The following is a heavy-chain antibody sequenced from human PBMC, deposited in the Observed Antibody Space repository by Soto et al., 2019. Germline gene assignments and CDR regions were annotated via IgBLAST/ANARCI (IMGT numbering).Heavy chain of an antibody. CDR1: GFTFSSYS. J-gene: IGHJ6*02. CDR2: ISSSSSYI. CDR3: ARGAYYDFWSGYPFRLGMDV. Sequence: PWGSLRLSFASSGFTFSSYSMNWVRQAPGKGLEWVSSISSSSSYIYYADSVKGRFTISRDNAKNSLYLQMNSLRAEDTAVYYCARGAYYDFWSGYPFRLGMDVWGQGTTVTVSS. V-gene: IGHV3-21*01. D-gene: IGHD3-3*01.